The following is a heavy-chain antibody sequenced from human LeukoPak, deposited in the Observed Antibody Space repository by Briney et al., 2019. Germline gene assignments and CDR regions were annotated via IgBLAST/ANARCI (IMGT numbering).Heavy chain of an antibody. Sequence: GGSLRLSCAASGFTFSHAWMNWVRQGPGKGLEWVGRIKSKTDGGTTDYAAPVKGRFIISRDDSKNTLYLQMNSLRAEDTAVYYCAKDLQQWLGPDAFDIWGQGTMVTVSS. CDR1: GFTFSHAW. J-gene: IGHJ3*02. V-gene: IGHV3-15*01. CDR2: IKSKTDGGTT. D-gene: IGHD6-19*01. CDR3: AKDLQQWLGPDAFDI.